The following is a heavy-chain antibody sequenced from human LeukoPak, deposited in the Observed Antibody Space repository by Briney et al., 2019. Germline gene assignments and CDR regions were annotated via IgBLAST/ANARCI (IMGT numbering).Heavy chain of an antibody. CDR3: ARDKIVGATHFDY. V-gene: IGHV4-59*01. J-gene: IGHJ4*02. CDR1: GGSISSYY. D-gene: IGHD1-26*01. Sequence: SETLSLTCTVSGGSISSYYWSWIRQPPGKGLEWIGYIYYSGSTNYNPSLKSRVTISVDTSKNQFSLKLSSVTAADTAVYYCARDKIVGATHFDYWGQGTLVTVSS. CDR2: IYYSGST.